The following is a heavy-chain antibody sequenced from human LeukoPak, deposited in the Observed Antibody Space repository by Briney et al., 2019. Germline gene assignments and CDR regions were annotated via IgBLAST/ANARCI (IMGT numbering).Heavy chain of an antibody. CDR3: ARDSSSGWYVADAFDI. D-gene: IGHD6-19*01. J-gene: IGHJ3*02. CDR2: ISSSGSTI. V-gene: IGHV3-48*04. CDR1: GFTFSSYA. Sequence: GGSLRLSCAASGFTFSSYAMNWVRQAPGKGLEWVSYISSSGSTIYYADSVKGRFTISRDNAKNSLYLQMNSLRAEDTAVYYCARDSSSGWYVADAFDIWGQGTMVTVSS.